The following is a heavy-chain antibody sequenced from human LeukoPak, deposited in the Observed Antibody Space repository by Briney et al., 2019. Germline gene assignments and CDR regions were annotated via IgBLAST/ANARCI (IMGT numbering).Heavy chain of an antibody. J-gene: IGHJ2*01. V-gene: IGHV3-11*01. CDR2: ISSSGSTI. D-gene: IGHD2-2*01. CDR3: ARERFCSSTSCPPSYWYFDL. Sequence: PGGSLRLSCAASGFTFSDYYMSWIRQAPGKGLEWVSYISSSGSTIHYADSVKGRFTISRDNAKNSLYLQMNSLRAEDTAVYYCARERFCSSTSCPPSYWYFDLWGRGTLVTVSS. CDR1: GFTFSDYY.